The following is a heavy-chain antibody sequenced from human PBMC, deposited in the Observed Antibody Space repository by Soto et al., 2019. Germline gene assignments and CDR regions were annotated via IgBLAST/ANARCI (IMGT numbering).Heavy chain of an antibody. CDR2: ISVSGGSGGST. CDR3: ARVRDIVVVPVALNWFDL. D-gene: IGHD2-2*01. CDR1: GFTFSSYA. J-gene: IGHJ5*02. V-gene: IGHV3-23*01. Sequence: EVQLLESGGGLVQPGGSLRLSCAASGFTFSSYAMSWVRQAPGKGLEWVSAISVSGGSGGSTYYADSVKGRFTISRDNSKNTLYLQRNSLRAEDTAVYYCARVRDIVVVPVALNWFDLWGQGTLVTVSS.